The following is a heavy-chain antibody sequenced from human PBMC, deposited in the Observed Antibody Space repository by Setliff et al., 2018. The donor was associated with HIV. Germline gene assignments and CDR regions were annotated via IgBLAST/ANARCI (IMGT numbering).Heavy chain of an antibody. Sequence: PGGSLRLSCTVSGFTFISSTMSWVRQAPGKGLEWVSGISGSGGSTYYADPVKGPFTISRDNSKNTLYLQMNSLRAEDTAVYYCAKYWSSGYYAFFDYWGQGTLVTVSS. V-gene: IGHV3-23*01. CDR3: AKYWSSGYYAFFDY. J-gene: IGHJ4*02. CDR2: ISGSGGST. D-gene: IGHD3-22*01. CDR1: GFTFISST.